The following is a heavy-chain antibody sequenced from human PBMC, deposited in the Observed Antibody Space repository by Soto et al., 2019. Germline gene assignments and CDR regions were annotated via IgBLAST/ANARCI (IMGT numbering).Heavy chain of an antibody. Sequence: QVQLQESGPGLVKPSETLSLTCTVSGGSISSYYWSWIRQPPGKGLEWIGYIYYSGSTNYNPSLKSRVTISVDTSKNQFSLKLSSVTAADTAVYFCARDRGVTTYYYYGMDVWGQGTTVTVSS. J-gene: IGHJ6*02. D-gene: IGHD4-17*01. CDR1: GGSISSYY. CDR2: IYYSGST. CDR3: ARDRGVTTYYYYGMDV. V-gene: IGHV4-59*01.